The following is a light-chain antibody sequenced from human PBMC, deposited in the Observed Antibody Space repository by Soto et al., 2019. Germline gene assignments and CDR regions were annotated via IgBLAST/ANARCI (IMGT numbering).Light chain of an antibody. CDR1: QSVGRN. Sequence: EIVMTQSPVALSVSPGESAALSCRASQSVGRNFAWYQQRPGQAPRVLIYGTSTRATGVPARFSGSGSGTDFPLTISSLQSEDFAVYYCQHYNKWPYTFGQGTRLEIK. V-gene: IGKV3-15*01. CDR3: QHYNKWPYT. J-gene: IGKJ2*01. CDR2: GTS.